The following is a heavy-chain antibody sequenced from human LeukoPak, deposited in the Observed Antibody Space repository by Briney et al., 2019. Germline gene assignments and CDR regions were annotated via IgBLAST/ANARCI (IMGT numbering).Heavy chain of an antibody. Sequence: SVKVSCKASGGTFSSYAISWVRQAPGQGLEWMGGIIPIFGTANYAQKFQGRVTITADESTSTAYMELSSLRSEDTAVYYFAISLLEAAYDILTGYPPFYYFDYWGQGTLVTVSS. CDR1: GGTFSSYA. CDR2: IIPIFGTA. V-gene: IGHV1-69*01. J-gene: IGHJ4*02. D-gene: IGHD3-9*01. CDR3: AISLLEAAYDILTGYPPFYYFDY.